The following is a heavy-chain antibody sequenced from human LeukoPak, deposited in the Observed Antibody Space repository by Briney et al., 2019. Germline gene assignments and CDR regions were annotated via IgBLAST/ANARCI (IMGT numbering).Heavy chain of an antibody. CDR1: GGSISSYY. D-gene: IGHD5-12*01. J-gene: IGHJ5*02. CDR3: AREGGGYDLESWFDP. Sequence: SETLSLTCTVSGGSISSYYWSWIRQPPGKGLEWIGYIYYRGSTNYNPSLKSRVTISVDTSKNQFSLKLSSVTAADTAVYYCAREGGGYDLESWFDPWGQGTLVTVSS. CDR2: IYYRGST. V-gene: IGHV4-59*01.